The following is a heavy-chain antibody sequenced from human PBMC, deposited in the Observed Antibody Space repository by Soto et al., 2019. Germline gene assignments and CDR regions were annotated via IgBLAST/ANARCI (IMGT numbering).Heavy chain of an antibody. CDR2: IRYSGST. CDR1: GDSVTISDYY. CDR3: AAHDSGGYYAEY. D-gene: IGHD3-22*01. V-gene: IGHV4-39*01. J-gene: IGHJ4*02. Sequence: QLQLQESGPGLVKPSETLSLTCTVSGDSVTISDYYWGWIRQPPGKGLEWIGSIRYSGSTYYNPSLKSRVTISGDTSKKQFSLKLTSVTAADVAVYYCAAHDSGGYYAEYWGQGTLVTVSA.